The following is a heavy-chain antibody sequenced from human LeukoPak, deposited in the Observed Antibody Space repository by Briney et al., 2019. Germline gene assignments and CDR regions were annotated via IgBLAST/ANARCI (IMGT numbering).Heavy chain of an antibody. J-gene: IGHJ3*02. D-gene: IGHD6-19*01. CDR1: GYTFTGYY. V-gene: IGHV1-2*06. Sequence: ASVKVSCKASGYTFTGYYMHWVRQAPGQGLEWMGRINPNSGGTNYAQKFQGRVTMTRDTSISTAYMELSRLRSDVTAVYYCARPAGYSSGYDAFDIWGQGTMVTVSS. CDR2: INPNSGGT. CDR3: ARPAGYSSGYDAFDI.